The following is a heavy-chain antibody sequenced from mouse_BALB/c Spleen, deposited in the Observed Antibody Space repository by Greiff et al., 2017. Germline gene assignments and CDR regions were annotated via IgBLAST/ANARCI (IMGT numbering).Heavy chain of an antibody. Sequence: EVQLVESGGGLVKPGGSLKLSCAASGFTFSSYAMSWVRQTPEKRLEWVASISSGGSTYYPDSVKGRFTISRDNARNILYLQMSSLRSEDTAMYYCARGYGYPDYWGQGTTLTVSS. D-gene: IGHD1-2*01. J-gene: IGHJ2*01. CDR2: ISSGGST. V-gene: IGHV5-6-5*01. CDR1: GFTFSSYA. CDR3: ARGYGYPDY.